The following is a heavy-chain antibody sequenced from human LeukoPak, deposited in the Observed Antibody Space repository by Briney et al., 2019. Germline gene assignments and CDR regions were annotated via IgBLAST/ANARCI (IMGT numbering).Heavy chain of an antibody. CDR2: ITGSGINT. CDR3: AKLFGFGDLNPIDY. CDR1: GFTVSTNY. Sequence: PGGSLRLSCAASGFTVSTNYMSWVRQAPGKGLEWVSVITGSGINTYYTDSMKGRFTISRDNSKDTLSLQMNSLRAEDTAVYYCAKLFGFGDLNPIDYWGQGTLVTVSS. V-gene: IGHV3-23*01. J-gene: IGHJ4*02. D-gene: IGHD3-10*01.